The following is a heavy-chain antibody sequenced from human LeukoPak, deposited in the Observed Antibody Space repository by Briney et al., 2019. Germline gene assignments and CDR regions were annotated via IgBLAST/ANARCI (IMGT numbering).Heavy chain of an antibody. Sequence: GASVKVSCKASGYTFTGYYMHWVRQAPGQGLEWMGWINPNSGGTNYAQKFQGRVTISVDTSKNQFSLKLSSVTAADTAVYYCARGLIAEQWLWHYFDYWGQGTLVTVSS. CDR3: ARGLIAEQWLWHYFDY. D-gene: IGHD6-19*01. CDR2: INPNSGGT. J-gene: IGHJ4*02. CDR1: GYTFTGYY. V-gene: IGHV1-2*02.